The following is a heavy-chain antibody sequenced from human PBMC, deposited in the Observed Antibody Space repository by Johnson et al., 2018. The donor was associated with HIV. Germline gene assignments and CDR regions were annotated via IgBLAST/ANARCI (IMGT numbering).Heavy chain of an antibody. D-gene: IGHD1-1*01. CDR3: ARAYNYPI. Sequence: VQLVESGGGLVQPGGSVRLSCAASGFTFSNYAMHWVRQAPGKGLEYVSAIRTNGFLTSYANSVKGRFTISRDNSKNTLFLQMNSLRVEDTAVYYCARAYNYPIWGQGTMLTVSS. J-gene: IGHJ3*02. V-gene: IGHV3-64*01. CDR2: IRTNGFLT. CDR1: GFTFSNYA.